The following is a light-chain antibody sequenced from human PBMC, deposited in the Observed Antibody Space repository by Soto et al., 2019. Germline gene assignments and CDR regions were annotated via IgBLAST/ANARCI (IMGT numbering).Light chain of an antibody. CDR2: GAS. V-gene: IGKV3-20*01. J-gene: IGKJ1*01. Sequence: EIVLTQSPGTLSLSPGERATLSCRPSQSVTSDYLAWYQQKPGQAPRLLIHGASSRATGIPDRFSGSGSGTEFTLTISSLQPDDFATYYCQHYNSYSEAVGQGTK. CDR3: QHYNSYSEA. CDR1: QSVTSDY.